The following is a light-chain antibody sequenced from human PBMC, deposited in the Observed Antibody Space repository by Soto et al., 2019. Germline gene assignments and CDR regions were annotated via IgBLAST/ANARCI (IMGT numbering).Light chain of an antibody. CDR2: GAS. CDR3: QQYGRWM. V-gene: IGKV3-20*01. Sequence: EIVLTQSPGTLSWSPGERATLSCRASQSISSNYLAWYQQKPGQAPRLLIYGASSRATGIPDRFSGSGSGTYFTLTISRLEPEDSSLYDCQQYGRWMFGQGTKVEIK. J-gene: IGKJ1*01. CDR1: QSISSNY.